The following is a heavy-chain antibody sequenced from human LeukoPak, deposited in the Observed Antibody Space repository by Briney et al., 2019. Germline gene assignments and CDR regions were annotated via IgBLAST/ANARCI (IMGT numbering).Heavy chain of an antibody. V-gene: IGHV4-34*01. CDR3: ARGGNSYGYLDY. Sequence: SETLSLTCAVYGGSFSGYYWSWIRQPPGKGLEWIGEINHSGSTNYNPSLKSRVTISVDTSKNQFSLKVSSVTAADTAVYYCARGGNSYGYLDYWDQGTLVTVSS. J-gene: IGHJ4*02. CDR1: GGSFSGYY. D-gene: IGHD5-18*01. CDR2: INHSGST.